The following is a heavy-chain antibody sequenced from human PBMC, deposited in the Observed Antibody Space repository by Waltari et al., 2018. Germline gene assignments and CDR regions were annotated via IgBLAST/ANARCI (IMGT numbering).Heavy chain of an antibody. Sequence: EVQLVESGGGLVQPGGSLRLSCAASGFPFSSYSMNWVRQAPGKGLEWVSYISSSSSTIYYADSVKGRFTISRDNAKNSLYLQMNSLRAEDTAVYYCARGGGYSSGWYRFQHWGQGTLVTVSS. J-gene: IGHJ1*01. CDR2: ISSSSSTI. CDR1: GFPFSSYS. D-gene: IGHD6-19*01. CDR3: ARGGGYSSGWYRFQH. V-gene: IGHV3-48*04.